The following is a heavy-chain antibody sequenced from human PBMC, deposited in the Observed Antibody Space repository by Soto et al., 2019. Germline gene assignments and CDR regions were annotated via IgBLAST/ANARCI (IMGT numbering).Heavy chain of an antibody. CDR3: ASGLGYSNYYGMDV. CDR2: IIPIFGTA. J-gene: IGHJ6*02. V-gene: IGHV1-69*13. CDR1: GGTFSSYA. D-gene: IGHD4-4*01. Sequence: SVKVSGKASGGTFSSYAISWVRQAPGQGLEWMGGIIPIFGTANYAQKFQGRVTITADESTSTAYMELSSLRSEDTAVYYCASGLGYSNYYGMDVWGQGTTVTVSS.